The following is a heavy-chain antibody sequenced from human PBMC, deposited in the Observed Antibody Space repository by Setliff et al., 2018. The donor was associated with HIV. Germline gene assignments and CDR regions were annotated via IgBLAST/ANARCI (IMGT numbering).Heavy chain of an antibody. CDR3: ARQILWQQISYNWFDP. D-gene: IGHD2-21*01. CDR1: GDSLSSSY. CDR2: INSRGTT. V-gene: IGHV4-4*09. J-gene: IGHJ5*02. Sequence: LSLTCTVSGDSLSSSYWSWIRQTPGKGLEWIGYINSRGTTKYNPSLKSRVNISVDTSKNQFSLRLNSLTAADTAVYFCARQILWQQISYNWFDPWGQGILVTVSS.